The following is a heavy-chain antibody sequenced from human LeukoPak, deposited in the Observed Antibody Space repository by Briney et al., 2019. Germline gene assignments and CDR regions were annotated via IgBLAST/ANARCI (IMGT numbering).Heavy chain of an antibody. V-gene: IGHV3-11*01. CDR2: ISRSSATI. CDR3: ATWHHNSPLPIDF. Sequence: NSGRSLRLSCEASGITFSDYYMSWIRQAPGKGLEWVSYISRSSATIYYADSVRDRFTVSRDNPKNSMHLQMNSLRAEDTAVYYCATWHHNSPLPIDFWGQGTLVTVSS. J-gene: IGHJ4*02. CDR1: GITFSDYY. D-gene: IGHD1-1*01.